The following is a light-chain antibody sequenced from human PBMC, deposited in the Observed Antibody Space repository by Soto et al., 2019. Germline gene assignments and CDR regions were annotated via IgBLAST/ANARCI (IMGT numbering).Light chain of an antibody. CDR2: EVS. J-gene: IGLJ1*01. CDR3: SSYTSSSTLYV. CDR1: SSDVGGYNY. Sequence: QSALTQPAPVSGSPGQSITISCTGTSSDVGGYNYVSWYQQHPGKAPKLMISEVSNRPSGVSNRFSGSKSGNTASLTISGLQAEDEADYYCSSYTSSSTLYVFGTGTKVTVL. V-gene: IGLV2-14*01.